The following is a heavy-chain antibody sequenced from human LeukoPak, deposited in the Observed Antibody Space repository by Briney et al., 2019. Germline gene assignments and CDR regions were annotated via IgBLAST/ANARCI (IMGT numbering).Heavy chain of an antibody. CDR1: GYTFTSYY. CDR2: INPSGGST. J-gene: IGHJ4*02. CDR3: AREETPDYVWGVPTS. Sequence: ASVKVSCKASGYTFTSYYMHWVRQAPGQGLEWMGKINPSGGSTSYAQKFQGRVTMTRDTSTSTVYLELSSLRSEDTAVYYCAREETPDYVWGVPTSWGQGTLVTVSS. V-gene: IGHV1-46*01. D-gene: IGHD3-16*01.